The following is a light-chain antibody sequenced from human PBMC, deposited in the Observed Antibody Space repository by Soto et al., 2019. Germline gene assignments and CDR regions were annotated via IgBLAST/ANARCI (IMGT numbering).Light chain of an antibody. Sequence: QPVLTQPPSASGSPGQSVTISCTGSSSDVGGYKFVSWYQQYPGTAPKVMIYEDSKRPSGVPDRFSGSKSGNTASLTISGLQSDDEADYYCSSYAGSNNLVFGGGTKLTVL. J-gene: IGLJ3*02. CDR2: EDS. V-gene: IGLV2-8*01. CDR3: SSYAGSNNLV. CDR1: SSDVGGYKF.